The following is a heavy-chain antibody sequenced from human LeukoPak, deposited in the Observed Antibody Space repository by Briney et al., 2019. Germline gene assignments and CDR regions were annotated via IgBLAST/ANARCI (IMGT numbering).Heavy chain of an antibody. CDR1: GYTFTGDY. Sequence: PGASVKVSCKASGYTFTGDYMHWVRQAPGQGLEGMGWINPNSGGTNYAQKFQSRVTMTRDTSISTAYVELSRLRSDDTAVYYCARGSDDFWSGYSPSYWGQGTLVTVSS. D-gene: IGHD3-3*01. CDR2: INPNSGGT. CDR3: ARGSDDFWSGYSPSY. J-gene: IGHJ4*02. V-gene: IGHV1-2*02.